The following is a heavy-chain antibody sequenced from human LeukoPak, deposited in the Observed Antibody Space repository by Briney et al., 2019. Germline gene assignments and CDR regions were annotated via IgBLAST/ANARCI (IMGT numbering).Heavy chain of an antibody. V-gene: IGHV4-59*01. D-gene: IGHD3-22*01. CDR1: GGSISSYY. Sequence: PSETLSLTCSVSGGSISSYYWSWIRQPPGKGLEWIGYIYYSGSTNYNPSLKSRVTISVDTSKNQFSLRLSSVTASDTAVYYCARVTGYIVEDYFDYWGQGTLVTVSS. J-gene: IGHJ4*02. CDR2: IYYSGST. CDR3: ARVTGYIVEDYFDY.